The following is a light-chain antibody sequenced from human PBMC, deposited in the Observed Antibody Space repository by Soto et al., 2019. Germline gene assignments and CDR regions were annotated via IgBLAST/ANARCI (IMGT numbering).Light chain of an antibody. CDR1: NSDIGIFNY. CDR3: TSYTTTSPVV. J-gene: IGLJ3*02. V-gene: IGLV2-14*01. CDR2: EVR. Sequence: QLVLTQPASVSGSPGQSITISCTGTNSDIGIFNYVSWYQQYPGKAPKLMIYEVRNRPSGVSTRFSGSKSGNTASLTISGLQAEDEADYYCTSYTTTSPVVFGGGTKVTVL.